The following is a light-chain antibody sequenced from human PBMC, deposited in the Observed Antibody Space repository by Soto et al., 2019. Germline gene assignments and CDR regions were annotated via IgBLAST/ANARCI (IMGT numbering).Light chain of an antibody. J-gene: IGKJ1*01. V-gene: IGKV1-39*01. CDR3: QQTYSGLPT. CDR1: QSISRF. Sequence: DIQMTQSPSSLSASVGDRVTITCRASQSISRFLNWFQQKPGKAPRLLMYLASTLESGVPSRFSGSGSGTDYTLTISSLQPEDFATYYCQQTYSGLPTFGQGTKVEIK. CDR2: LAS.